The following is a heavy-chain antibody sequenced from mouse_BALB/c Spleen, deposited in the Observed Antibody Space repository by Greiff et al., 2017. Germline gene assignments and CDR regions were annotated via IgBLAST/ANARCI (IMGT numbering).Heavy chain of an antibody. V-gene: IGHV5-12-1*01. CDR2: ISSGGGST. CDR3: AREGNCALAY. J-gene: IGHJ3*01. Sequence: EVQRVESGGGLVKPGGSLKLSCAASGFAFSSYDMSWVRQTPEKSLEWVAYISSGGGSTYYPDTVKGRFTISRDNAKNTLYLQMSGLKSEDTAMYYCAREGNCALAYWGQGTLVTVSA. CDR1: GFAFSSYD. D-gene: IGHD2-1*01.